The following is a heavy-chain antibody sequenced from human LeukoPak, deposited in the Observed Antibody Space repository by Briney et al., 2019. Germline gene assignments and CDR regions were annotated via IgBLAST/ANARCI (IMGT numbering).Heavy chain of an antibody. Sequence: GGSLRRTCAASGFTFSSYSMNWVRQAPGKGLEWVSSISSSSSYIYYADSVKGRFTISRDNAKNSLYLQMNSLRAEDTAVYYCARKPTATTVTTFNNYWGQGTLVTVSS. D-gene: IGHD4-11*01. J-gene: IGHJ4*02. CDR3: ARKPTATTVTTFNNY. V-gene: IGHV3-21*01. CDR2: ISSSSSYI. CDR1: GFTFSSYS.